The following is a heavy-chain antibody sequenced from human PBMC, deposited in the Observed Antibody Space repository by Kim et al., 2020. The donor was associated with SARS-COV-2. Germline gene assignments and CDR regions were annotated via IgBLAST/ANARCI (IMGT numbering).Heavy chain of an antibody. D-gene: IGHD6-13*01. J-gene: IGHJ6*02. CDR1: GYTFTSYG. Sequence: ASVKVSCKASGYTFTSYGISWVRQAPGQGLEWMGWISAYNGNTNYAQKLQGRVTMTTDTSTSTAYMELRSLRSDDTAVYYCARVLVIDKIAAAGYYYYYGMDVWGQGTTVTVSS. CDR2: ISAYNGNT. V-gene: IGHV1-18*04. CDR3: ARVLVIDKIAAAGYYYYYGMDV.